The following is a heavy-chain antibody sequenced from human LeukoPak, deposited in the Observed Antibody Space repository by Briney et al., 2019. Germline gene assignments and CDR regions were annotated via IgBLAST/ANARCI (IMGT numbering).Heavy chain of an antibody. CDR2: INHSGST. CDR1: GGSVSSYY. Sequence: SETLSLTCTVSGGSVSSYYWSWIRQPPGKGLEWIGEINHSGSTNCNPSLKSRVTISVDTSKNQFSLKLSSVTAADTAAYYCARRGRKSYSSSATFDYWGQGTLVTVSS. D-gene: IGHD6-6*01. J-gene: IGHJ4*02. V-gene: IGHV4-34*01. CDR3: ARRGRKSYSSSATFDY.